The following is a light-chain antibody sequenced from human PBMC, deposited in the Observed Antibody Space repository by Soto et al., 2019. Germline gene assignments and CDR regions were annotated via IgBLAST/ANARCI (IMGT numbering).Light chain of an antibody. J-gene: IGKJ5*01. CDR3: QQSYSTHQIT. CDR2: AAS. Sequence: DIHMTQSPSTLPASVGYIFTITCRASQSISSYLNWYQQKPGKAPKLLIYAASSLQSGVPSSFSGSGSGTDFTLTISSLQPADFATYYCQQSYSTHQITFGQGTRLEIK. V-gene: IGKV1-39*01. CDR1: QSISSY.